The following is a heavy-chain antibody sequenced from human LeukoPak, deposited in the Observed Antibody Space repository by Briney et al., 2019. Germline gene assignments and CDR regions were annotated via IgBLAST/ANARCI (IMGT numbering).Heavy chain of an antibody. D-gene: IGHD3-10*01. J-gene: IGHJ5*02. Sequence: ASVKVSCKASGYPFTSYGISWVRQAPGQGLEWMGWISAYNGNTNYAQNLQGRVTMTTDTFTSTAYMELRSLRSDDTAVYYCARAQYYYASGSYQRNWFDPWGQGTLVTVSS. CDR3: ARAQYYYASGSYQRNWFDP. CDR2: ISAYNGNT. V-gene: IGHV1-18*01. CDR1: GYPFTSYG.